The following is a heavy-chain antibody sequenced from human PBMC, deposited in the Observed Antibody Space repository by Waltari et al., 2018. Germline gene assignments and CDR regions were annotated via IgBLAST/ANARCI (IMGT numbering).Heavy chain of an antibody. J-gene: IGHJ4*02. CDR3: ARQGSYGSGLTY. CDR2: IYPGDSDT. CDR1: GYSFTNYC. Sequence: EAPLVQSGAAVTKPGESLQISCMDSGYSFTNYCIVWVRQMPGKGLEWMGIIYPGDSDTRYSPSFQGQVTISADKSISTAYLQWSGLKASDTAMYYCARQGSYGSGLTYWGQGTLVTVSS. D-gene: IGHD3-10*01. V-gene: IGHV5-51*01.